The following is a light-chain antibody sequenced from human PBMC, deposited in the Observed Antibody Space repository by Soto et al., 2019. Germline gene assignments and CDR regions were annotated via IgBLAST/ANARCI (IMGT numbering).Light chain of an antibody. CDR1: SSDVGGYNF. Sequence: QSALTQPASVSGSPGQSITISCTGTSSDVGGYNFVSWYQQLPGKAPKLMIYEVRNRPSGVSSRFSGSKSGNTASLTISGLQAEDEADYYCSSYTSSSTLEVFGTGTKLTVL. CDR2: EVR. CDR3: SSYTSSSTLEV. J-gene: IGLJ1*01. V-gene: IGLV2-14*01.